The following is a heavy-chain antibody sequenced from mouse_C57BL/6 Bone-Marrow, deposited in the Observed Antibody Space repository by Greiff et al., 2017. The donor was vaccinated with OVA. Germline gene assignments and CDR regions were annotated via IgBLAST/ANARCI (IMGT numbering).Heavy chain of an antibody. Sequence: QVTLKESGPGILQSSQTLSLTCSFSGFSLSTSGMGVSWIRQPSGKGLEWLAHIYWDDDKRYNPSLKSRLTISKDTSRNQVFLKITSVDTADTATYYCARNRGFYYSNYDAMDYWGQGTSVTVSS. D-gene: IGHD2-5*01. CDR2: IYWDDDK. CDR3: ARNRGFYYSNYDAMDY. V-gene: IGHV8-12*01. J-gene: IGHJ4*01. CDR1: GFSLSTSGMG.